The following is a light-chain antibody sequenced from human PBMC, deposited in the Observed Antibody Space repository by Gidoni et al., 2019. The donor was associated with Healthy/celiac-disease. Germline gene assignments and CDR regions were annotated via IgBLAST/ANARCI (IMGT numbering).Light chain of an antibody. CDR1: QSVSSY. Sequence: EIVLTQSPATLFLSPGERATLSCRASQSVSSYLAWYQQKPGQAPRLLIYDASNRATGIPARFSGSGSGTDFTLTISSLEPEDFAVYYCQQRSNWPTLTFXGXTKVEIK. CDR3: QQRSNWPTLT. CDR2: DAS. J-gene: IGKJ4*01. V-gene: IGKV3-11*01.